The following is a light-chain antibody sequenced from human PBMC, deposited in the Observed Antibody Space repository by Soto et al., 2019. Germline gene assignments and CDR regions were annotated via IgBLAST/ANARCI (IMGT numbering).Light chain of an antibody. CDR1: QSVTTW. CDR2: CAS. Sequence: DIQMTQSPSTLSASVGDRVTITCRASQSVTTWVAWYQHKPGTAHKLLIYCASNLKSGVPSRFSGSGSGTEFTLTISSLHPGDSATYYCQRYNNYSPWTFGQETKVDIK. V-gene: IGKV1-5*01. J-gene: IGKJ1*01. CDR3: QRYNNYSPWT.